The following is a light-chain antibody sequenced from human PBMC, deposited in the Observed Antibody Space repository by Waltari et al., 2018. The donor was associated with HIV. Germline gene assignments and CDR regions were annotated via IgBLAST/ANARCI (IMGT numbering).Light chain of an antibody. CDR2: EVS. CDR1: SSDVGSHNL. Sequence: QSALTQPASVSGSPGQPITIPCTGTSSDVGSHNLVSWYQQHPGKAPKLMIDEVSKRPSGVSNRFSGSKSGNTASLTISGLQAEDEADYYCCSYAGSSTFGVFGGGTKLTVL. V-gene: IGLV2-23*02. J-gene: IGLJ3*02. CDR3: CSYAGSSTFGV.